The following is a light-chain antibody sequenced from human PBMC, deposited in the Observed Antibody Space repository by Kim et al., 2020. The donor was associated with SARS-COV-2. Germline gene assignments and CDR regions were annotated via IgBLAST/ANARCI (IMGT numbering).Light chain of an antibody. V-gene: IGKV3-15*01. Sequence: VCPGGKAPPSCRASQSVIADLAWYQQKPGQAPRLLIYGASTRATDIPPRFSGSVSGTEFTLTLSSLQSEDFAVYFCQQYNNSPRTFGQGTKVYIK. CDR1: QSVIAD. CDR2: GAS. CDR3: QQYNNSPRT. J-gene: IGKJ1*01.